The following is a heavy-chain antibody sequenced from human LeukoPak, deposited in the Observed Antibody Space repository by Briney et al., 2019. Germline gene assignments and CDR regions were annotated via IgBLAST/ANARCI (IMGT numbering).Heavy chain of an antibody. V-gene: IGHV4-4*09. CDR1: GGSISSYY. CDR2: IYTSGST. Sequence: PSETLSLTCTVSGGSISSYYWSWIRQPPGKGLEWIGYIYTSGSTNYNPSLKSRVTISVDTSKNQFSLKLSSVTAADTAVYYCARLNYDFWSGLYYYYYMDVWGKGTTVTVSS. D-gene: IGHD3-3*01. J-gene: IGHJ6*03. CDR3: ARLNYDFWSGLYYYYYMDV.